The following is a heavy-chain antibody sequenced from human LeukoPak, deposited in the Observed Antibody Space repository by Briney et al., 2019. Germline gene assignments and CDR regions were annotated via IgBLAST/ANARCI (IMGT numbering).Heavy chain of an antibody. CDR2: ISSSGSTI. V-gene: IGHV3-11*04. CDR1: GFTFSDYY. D-gene: IGHD4-11*01. Sequence: PGGSLRLSCAASGFTFSDYYMSWIRQAPGKGLEWVSYISSSGSTIYYADSVKGRFTISRDNAKNSLFLQMNSLRAEDTAVYYCVRDLDTVTTAFFVYWGQGTLVTISS. CDR3: VRDLDTVTTAFFVY. J-gene: IGHJ4*02.